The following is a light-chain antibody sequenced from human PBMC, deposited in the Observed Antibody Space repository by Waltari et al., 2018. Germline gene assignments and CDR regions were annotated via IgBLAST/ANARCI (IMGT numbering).Light chain of an antibody. CDR2: AAS. CDR3: QQGYSTPLT. Sequence: DIQMPQYPSSLSASVGDRVTITCRASQSISSYLNWYQQKPGKAPKLLIYAASSLQSGVPERFSGSGSGTDFTLTISSLQPEDFGTYYCQQGYSTPLTFGGGTKVEIK. J-gene: IGKJ4*02. CDR1: QSISSY. V-gene: IGKV1-39*01.